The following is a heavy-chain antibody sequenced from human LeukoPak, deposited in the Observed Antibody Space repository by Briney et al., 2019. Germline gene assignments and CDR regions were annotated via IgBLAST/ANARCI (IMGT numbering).Heavy chain of an antibody. D-gene: IGHD6-13*01. CDR3: ARGDSSSWSLDY. J-gene: IGHJ4*02. Sequence: GGSLRLSCAASGFTFSSYWMHWVRQAPGKGLVWVSRINSDGSSTSHADSVKGRFTISRDNAKNTLYLQMNSLRAEDTAVYYCARGDSSSWSLDYWGQGTLVTVSS. CDR1: GFTFSSYW. CDR2: INSDGSST. V-gene: IGHV3-74*01.